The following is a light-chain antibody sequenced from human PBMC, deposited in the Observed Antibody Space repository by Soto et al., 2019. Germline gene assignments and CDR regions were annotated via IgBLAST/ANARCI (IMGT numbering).Light chain of an antibody. CDR3: QQSYNGPSWT. V-gene: IGKV1-39*01. J-gene: IGKJ1*01. Sequence: DIQMTQSPSSLSASVGDRVTITCRASQNIGNYLHWYQQKPGKAPKVLIYTASNLQTGVPSRFXGSGSGKDFTLTISSLQPDDFATFYGQQSYNGPSWTFGQGTKVEI. CDR2: TAS. CDR1: QNIGNY.